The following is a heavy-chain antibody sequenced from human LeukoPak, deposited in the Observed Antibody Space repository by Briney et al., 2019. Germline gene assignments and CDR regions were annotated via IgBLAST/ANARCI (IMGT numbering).Heavy chain of an antibody. Sequence: GGSLRLSCAASGFTFNSYAMNWVRQAPGKGLEWVSAISGGGGSTYYADSVKGRLTISRDNSKNTLHLQMNSLRAEDTAVYYCAKFGSSSWYSAFDIWGQGTVVTVSS. D-gene: IGHD6-13*01. CDR1: GFTFNSYA. V-gene: IGHV3-23*01. CDR3: AKFGSSSWYSAFDI. CDR2: ISGGGGST. J-gene: IGHJ3*02.